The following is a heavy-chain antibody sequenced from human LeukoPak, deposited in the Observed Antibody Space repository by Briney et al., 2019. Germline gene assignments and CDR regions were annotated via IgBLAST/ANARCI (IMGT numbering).Heavy chain of an antibody. CDR1: GFTFSSYS. Sequence: GGSLRLSCAASGFTFSSYSMNWVRQAPGKGLEWVSSISSSSSYIYYADSVKGRFTISRDNAKNSVSLQMNSLRAEDTGVYYCVIDSWELRGYWGQGALVTVSS. D-gene: IGHD1-26*01. J-gene: IGHJ4*02. V-gene: IGHV3-21*01. CDR3: VIDSWELRGY. CDR2: ISSSSSYI.